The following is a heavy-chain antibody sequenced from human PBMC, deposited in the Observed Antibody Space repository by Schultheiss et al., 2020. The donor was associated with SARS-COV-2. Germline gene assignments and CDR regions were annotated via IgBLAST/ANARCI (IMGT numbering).Heavy chain of an antibody. CDR3: AREVRSNYDFWSGPTPAEFDY. D-gene: IGHD3-3*01. CDR2: INPNSGGT. V-gene: IGHV1-2*02. Sequence: ASVKVSCKASGYTFTDYYMHWVRQAPGQGLEWMGWINPNSGGTNYAQKFQGRVTMTRDTSISTAYMELRSLRSDDTAVYYCAREVRSNYDFWSGPTPAEFDYWGQGTLVTVSS. J-gene: IGHJ4*02. CDR1: GYTFTDYY.